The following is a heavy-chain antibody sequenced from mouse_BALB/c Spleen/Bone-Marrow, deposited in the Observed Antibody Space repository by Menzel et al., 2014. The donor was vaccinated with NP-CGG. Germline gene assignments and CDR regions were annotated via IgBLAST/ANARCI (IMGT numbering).Heavy chain of an antibody. CDR2: IWAGGGT. D-gene: IGHD2-10*01. CDR3: AISYSVTYKYYFDF. Sequence: VKLVESGPGLVAPSQSLSITCNVSGFSLTSYGVHWVRQPPGKGLEWLGIIWAGGGTNYNSALMSRLSISKDNSNIQVFLKINNLQSDDTSIYYCAISYSVTYKYYFDFWGQGTTLTVSS. V-gene: IGHV2-9*02. J-gene: IGHJ2*01. CDR1: GFSLTSYG.